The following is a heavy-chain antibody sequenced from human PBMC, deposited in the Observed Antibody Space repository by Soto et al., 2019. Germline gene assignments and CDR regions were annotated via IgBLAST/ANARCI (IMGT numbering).Heavy chain of an antibody. J-gene: IGHJ6*02. CDR2: INPNSGGT. CDR1: GYTFTGYY. CDR3: ARAAHYDSSGYVGHYYYTVWTS. V-gene: IGHV1-2*02. D-gene: IGHD3-22*01. Sequence: ASVKVSCKASGYTFTGYYMHWVRQAPGQGLEWMGWINPNSGGTNYAQKFQGRVTMTRDTSISTAYMELSRLRSDDTAVYYCARAAHYDSSGYVGHYYYTVWTSGAKGPRSPSP.